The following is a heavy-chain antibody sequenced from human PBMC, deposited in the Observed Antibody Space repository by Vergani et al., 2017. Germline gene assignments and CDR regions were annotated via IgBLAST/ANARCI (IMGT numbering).Heavy chain of an antibody. CDR3: AREPYSSSWYQG. V-gene: IGHV4-59*01. CDR1: GGSISSYY. J-gene: IGHJ4*02. D-gene: IGHD6-13*01. Sequence: QVQLQESGPGLVKPSETLSLTCTVSGGSISSYYWSWIRQPPGKGLEWIGYIYYSGSTNYNPSLKSRVTISVDTSKNQFSLKLSSVTAADTAVYYCAREPYSSSWYQGWGQGTLVTVSS. CDR2: IYYSGST.